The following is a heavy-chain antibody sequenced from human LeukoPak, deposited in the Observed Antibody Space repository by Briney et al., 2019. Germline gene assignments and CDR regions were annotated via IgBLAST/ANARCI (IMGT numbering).Heavy chain of an antibody. D-gene: IGHD2-21*02. CDR1: GFTFNDHA. Sequence: PGRSLRLSCAASGFTFNDHAMHWVRQAPGKGLEWVSGISWNSGNIGYADSVKGRFTISRDNAMNSLYLQMNSLRAEDTAVYYCARDRVVTTGSQYYYYYMDVWGKGTTVTVSS. V-gene: IGHV3-9*01. CDR3: ARDRVVTTGSQYYYYYMDV. CDR2: ISWNSGNI. J-gene: IGHJ6*03.